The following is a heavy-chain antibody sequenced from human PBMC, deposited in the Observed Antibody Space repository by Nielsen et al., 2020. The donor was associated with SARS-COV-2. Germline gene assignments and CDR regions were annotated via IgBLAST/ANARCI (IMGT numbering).Heavy chain of an antibody. CDR2: IYYSGST. Sequence: PGKGLEWIGSIYYSGSTYYNPSLKSRVTISVDTSKNQFSLKLNSVTAADTAVYFCARGKKSFSGAFLSFYYYYYMDVWGKGTTVTVSS. CDR3: ARGKKSFSGAFLSFYYYYYMDV. J-gene: IGHJ6*03. D-gene: IGHD3-3*01. V-gene: IGHV4-39*01.